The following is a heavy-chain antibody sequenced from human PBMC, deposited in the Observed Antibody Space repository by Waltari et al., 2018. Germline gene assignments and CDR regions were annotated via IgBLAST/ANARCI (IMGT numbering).Heavy chain of an antibody. V-gene: IGHV1-3*01. J-gene: IGHJ5*02. CDR3: ARDVAGITNWFDP. CDR1: GYTFTSYA. D-gene: IGHD6-19*01. CDR2: INAGNGNT. Sequence: QVQLVQSGAEVKKPGASVKVSCKASGYTFTSYAMHWVRRAPGQRLEWMGWINAGNGNTKYSQKFQGRVTITRDTSASTAYMELSSLRSEDTAVYYCARDVAGITNWFDPWGQGTLVTVSS.